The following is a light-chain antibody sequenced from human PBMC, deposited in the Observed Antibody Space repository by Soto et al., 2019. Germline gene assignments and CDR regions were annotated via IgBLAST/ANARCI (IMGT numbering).Light chain of an antibody. V-gene: IGLV1-40*01. CDR3: QSFDNTLSASI. CDR2: GNT. J-gene: IGLJ2*01. Sequence: QSVLTQSPSMSGAPGQRVTIPCSGSGSNIGAGYDVHWYKQLPGTAPQVVIYGNTNRPSGVPDRFSGSKSGTYASLVITGLQADDEAEYYCQSFDNTLSASIFGGGTKLTVL. CDR1: GSNIGAGYD.